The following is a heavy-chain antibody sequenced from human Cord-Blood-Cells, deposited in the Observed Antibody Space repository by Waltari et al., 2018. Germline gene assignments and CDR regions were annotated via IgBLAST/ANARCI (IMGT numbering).Heavy chain of an antibody. CDR1: GGTFSSYA. J-gene: IGHJ2*01. CDR2: SSPIFGTA. Sequence: QVQLVQSGAEVKKPGSSVKVSCKASGGTFSSYAISWVRQAPGKGLEWMGGSSPIFGTANDAQKCQGRVTITADKSTSTAYMGLSSLRSEDTAVYYCAREGSIAARNWYFDLWGRGTLVTVSS. D-gene: IGHD6-6*01. V-gene: IGHV1-69*06. CDR3: AREGSIAARNWYFDL.